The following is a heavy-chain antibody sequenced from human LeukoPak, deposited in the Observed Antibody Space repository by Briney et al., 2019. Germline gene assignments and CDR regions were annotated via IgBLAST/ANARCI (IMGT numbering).Heavy chain of an antibody. CDR2: INPNSGGT. CDR1: GYTFTGYY. CDR3: ARQGYGDYNFDY. V-gene: IGHV1-2*02. J-gene: IGHJ4*02. D-gene: IGHD4-17*01. Sequence: ASVKVSCKASGYTFTGYYMHWVRQAPGQGLEWMGWINPNSGGTNYAQKFQGRVTMTRDTSISTAYMELSRLRSDDTAMYYCARQGYGDYNFDYWGQGTLVTVSS.